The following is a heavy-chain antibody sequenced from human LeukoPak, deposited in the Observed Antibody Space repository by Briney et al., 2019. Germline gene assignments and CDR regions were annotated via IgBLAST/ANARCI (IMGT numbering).Heavy chain of an antibody. V-gene: IGHV3-23*01. D-gene: IGHD4-17*01. CDR1: GFTFSSYG. CDR2: ISGSGGST. CDR3: AKDPNGDYIGTFDI. J-gene: IGHJ3*02. Sequence: GGSLRLSCAASGFTFSSYGMTWVRQALGKGLEWVSSISGSGGSTQYAASVQGRFTISRDNSKNTLYLQMNSLRAEDTAVYYCAKDPNGDYIGTFDIWGQGTMVTVSS.